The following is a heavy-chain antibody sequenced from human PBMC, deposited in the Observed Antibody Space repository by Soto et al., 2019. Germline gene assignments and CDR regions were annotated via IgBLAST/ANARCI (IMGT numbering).Heavy chain of an antibody. CDR3: ARGAVFTGSGSYYVDY. J-gene: IGHJ4*02. CDR1: GGSFSGYY. V-gene: IGHV4-34*01. Sequence: QVQLQQWGAGLLKPSETLSLTCAVYGGSFSGYYWSWIRQPPGKGLEWIGEINHSGSTNYSPSLKSRVTISVDTSKNQFSLKLSSVTAADTAVYYCARGAVFTGSGSYYVDYWGQGTLVTVSS. D-gene: IGHD3-10*01. CDR2: INHSGST.